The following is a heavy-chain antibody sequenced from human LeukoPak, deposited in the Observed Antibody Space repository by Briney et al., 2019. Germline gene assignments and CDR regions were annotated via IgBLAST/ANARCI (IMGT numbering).Heavy chain of an antibody. J-gene: IGHJ4*02. CDR1: GGSFSGYY. CDR2: ISGSGGST. CDR3: AKDPGTMVRGVFDY. Sequence: ETLSLTCAVYGGSFSGYYWSWIRQPPGKGLEWVSAISGSGGSTYYADSVKGRFTISRDNSKNTLYLQMNSLRAEDTAVYYCAKDPGTMVRGVFDYWGQGTLVTVSS. D-gene: IGHD3-10*01. V-gene: IGHV3-23*01.